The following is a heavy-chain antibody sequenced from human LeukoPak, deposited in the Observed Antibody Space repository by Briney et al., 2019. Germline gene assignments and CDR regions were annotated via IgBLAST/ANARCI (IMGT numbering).Heavy chain of an antibody. Sequence: GGSLSLSCAASGFTFSSYAMHWVRQAPGKGLEWVAVISYDGSNKYYADSVKGRFTISRDNSKNTLYLQMNSLRAEDTAVYYCARDPTPEVSYFDYWGQGTLVTVSS. CDR1: GFTFSSYA. CDR2: ISYDGSNK. CDR3: ARDPTPEVSYFDY. J-gene: IGHJ4*02. V-gene: IGHV3-30-3*01.